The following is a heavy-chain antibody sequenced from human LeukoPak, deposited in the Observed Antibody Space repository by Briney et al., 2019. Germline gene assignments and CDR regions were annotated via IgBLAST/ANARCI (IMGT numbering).Heavy chain of an antibody. CDR1: GFTFSSYA. Sequence: GGSLRLSCAAAGFTFSSYAMSWVRQAPGKGLEWVSAISGSGGSTYYADSVKGRFTISRDNSKNTLYLQMNSLRAEDTAVYYCATHDYGVGFDYWGQGTLVTVSS. V-gene: IGHV3-23*01. D-gene: IGHD4-17*01. CDR2: ISGSGGST. J-gene: IGHJ4*02. CDR3: ATHDYGVGFDY.